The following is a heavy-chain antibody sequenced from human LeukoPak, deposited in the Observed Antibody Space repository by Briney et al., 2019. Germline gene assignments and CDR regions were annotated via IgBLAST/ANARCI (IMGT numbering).Heavy chain of an antibody. CDR2: ISAANGNT. CDR3: ARDQYTDGSGSYEHFY. CDR1: GYTFTSYG. Sequence: ASVKVSCKASGYTFTSYGISWVRQAPGQGLEWMGWISAANGNTNYAQKLQGIVTMTTDTSTSTAYMELRSLGSDDTAVYYCARDQYTDGSGSYEHFYWGQGTLVTVSS. D-gene: IGHD3-10*01. V-gene: IGHV1-18*01. J-gene: IGHJ4*02.